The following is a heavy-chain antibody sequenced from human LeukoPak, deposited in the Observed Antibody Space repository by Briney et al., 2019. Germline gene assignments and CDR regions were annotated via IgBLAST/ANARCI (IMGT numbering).Heavy chain of an antibody. CDR3: ARGSDIVVVPAAYNWFDP. V-gene: IGHV1-2*04. D-gene: IGHD2-2*01. CDR2: INPNSGGT. CDR1: GYTFTGYY. J-gene: IGHJ5*02. Sequence: GASVKVSCKASGYTFTGYYMHWVRQAPGQGLEWMGWINPNSGGTNYAQKFQGWVTMTRVTSISTAYMELSRLRSDDTAVYYCARGSDIVVVPAAYNWFDPWGQGTLVTVSS.